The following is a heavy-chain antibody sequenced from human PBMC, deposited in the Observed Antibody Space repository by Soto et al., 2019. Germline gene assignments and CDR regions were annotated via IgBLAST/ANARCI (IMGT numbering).Heavy chain of an antibody. CDR3: ARGYGSGSHTYYFDY. Sequence: SETLSLTCRVSGGSISSYYWSWIRQPPGKGLEWIGYIYFSGTTKYNPSLRSRVTISVDTSKNQFSLKLSSVTAADTAVYYCARGYGSGSHTYYFDYWGQGTLVTVSS. D-gene: IGHD3-10*01. CDR2: IYFSGTT. V-gene: IGHV4-59*12. J-gene: IGHJ4*02. CDR1: GGSISSYY.